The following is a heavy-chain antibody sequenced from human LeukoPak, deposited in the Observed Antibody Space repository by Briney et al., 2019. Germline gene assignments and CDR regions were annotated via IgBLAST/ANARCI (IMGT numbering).Heavy chain of an antibody. Sequence: PSQTLSLTCAVSGGSISSGGYSWSWIRQPLGKGLEWIGYIYHSGSTYYNPSLKSRVTISVDRSKNQFSLKLSSVTAADTAVCYCARGGYYDSSGSWFDPWGQGTLVTVSS. CDR1: GGSISSGGYS. J-gene: IGHJ5*02. CDR2: IYHSGST. CDR3: ARGGYYDSSGSWFDP. V-gene: IGHV4-30-2*01. D-gene: IGHD3-22*01.